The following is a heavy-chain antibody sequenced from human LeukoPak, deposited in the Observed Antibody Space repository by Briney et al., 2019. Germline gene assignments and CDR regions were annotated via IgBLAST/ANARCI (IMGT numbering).Heavy chain of an antibody. CDR1: GGSISNYY. J-gene: IGHJ3*02. D-gene: IGHD4-17*01. CDR2: IYYSGST. V-gene: IGHV4-59*01. Sequence: SETLSLTCTVSGGSISNYYWSWIQQPPGKGLEWIGYIYYSGSTNYNPSLESRVTISVDTSKNQFSLKLSSVTAADTAVYYCARGGGYGDSQNRIGAFDIWGQGTMVTVSS. CDR3: ARGGGYGDSQNRIGAFDI.